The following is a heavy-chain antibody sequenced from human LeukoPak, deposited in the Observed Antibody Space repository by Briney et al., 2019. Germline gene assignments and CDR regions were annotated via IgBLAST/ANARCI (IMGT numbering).Heavy chain of an antibody. CDR1: GFTFSNDA. D-gene: IGHD3-22*01. Sequence: PGGSLRLSCAASGFTFSNDAMSWVRQAPGKGLEWVSAISGGGGNTYYTDSVKGRFTISRDNSKDTLYLLLNSLRAEDTAVYYCAKDLDSSDYYFHAYFDHWGQGTLVTVSS. CDR2: ISGGGGNT. J-gene: IGHJ4*02. V-gene: IGHV3-23*01. CDR3: AKDLDSSDYYFHAYFDH.